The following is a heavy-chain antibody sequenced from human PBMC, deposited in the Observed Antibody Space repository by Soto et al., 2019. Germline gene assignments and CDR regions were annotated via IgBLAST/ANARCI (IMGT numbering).Heavy chain of an antibody. CDR3: AKDTSSSPYYMDV. Sequence: EAQVLESGGGSVQPGGSLRLSCAASGFPFSNFAMSWVRHAPGKGLEWVSEITGSTGITYYADSGRGRFIISRDNSPNTLHLQMNSLRPEDAAVYYCAKDTSSSPYYMDVWGKGTTVTVSS. J-gene: IGHJ6*03. CDR1: GFPFSNFA. V-gene: IGHV3-23*01. D-gene: IGHD2-2*01. CDR2: ITGSTGIT.